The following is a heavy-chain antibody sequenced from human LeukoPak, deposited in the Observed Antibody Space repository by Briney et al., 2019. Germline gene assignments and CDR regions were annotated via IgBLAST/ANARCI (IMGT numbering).Heavy chain of an antibody. D-gene: IGHD3-3*01. J-gene: IGHJ4*02. CDR2: IYHSGST. CDR1: GGSISSGGYS. CDR3: ASPGPFWSGSPHDY. Sequence: SETLSLTCAVSGGSISSGGYSWSWIRQPPGKGLEWIGYIYHSGSTYYNPSLKSRVTISVDRSKNQFSLKLSSVTAADTAVYYCASPGPFWSGSPHDYWGQGTLVTVSS. V-gene: IGHV4-30-2*01.